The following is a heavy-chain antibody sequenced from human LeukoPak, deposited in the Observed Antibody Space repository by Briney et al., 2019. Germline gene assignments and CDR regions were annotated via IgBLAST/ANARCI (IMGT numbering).Heavy chain of an antibody. CDR2: INHSGST. J-gene: IGHJ4*02. V-gene: IGHV4-34*01. Sequence: SETLSLTCAVYGGSFSGYYWSWIRQPPGKGLEWIGEINHSGSTNYNPSLKSRVTISVDTSKNQFSLKLSSVTAADTAVYYCASRWFGEADDYWGQGTLVTVSS. CDR3: ASRWFGEADDY. D-gene: IGHD3-10*01. CDR1: GGSFSGYY.